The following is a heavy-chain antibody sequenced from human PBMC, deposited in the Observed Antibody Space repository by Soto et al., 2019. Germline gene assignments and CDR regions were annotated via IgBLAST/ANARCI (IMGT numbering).Heavy chain of an antibody. V-gene: IGHV1-3*01. CDR2: INAGNGNT. J-gene: IGHJ6*02. CDR1: GYTFTSYA. Sequence: ASVKVSCKASGYTFTSYAMHWVRQAPGQRLEWMGWINAGNGNTKYSQKFQGRVTITRDTSASTAYMELSSLRSEDTAVYYCARGRITIFGVAVGYYYGMDVWGQGTTVTVSS. D-gene: IGHD3-3*01. CDR3: ARGRITIFGVAVGYYYGMDV.